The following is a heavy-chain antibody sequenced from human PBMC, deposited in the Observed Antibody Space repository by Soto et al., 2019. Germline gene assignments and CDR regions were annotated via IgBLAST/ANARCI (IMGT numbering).Heavy chain of an antibody. CDR3: KAEYIVSYASVDHPSLHSY. V-gene: IGHV3-43*01. J-gene: IGHJ4*02. D-gene: IGHD6-6*01. CDR1: GFTFDDFT. CDR2: ISWDGTIT. Sequence: GGSLRLSCAASGFTFDDFTMHWVRQVPGKALEWVSLISWDGTITHYADSVAGRFTISRDNSENSLSLQMNNLRTEDSALYFCKAEYIVSYASVDHPSLHSYSGQRTPVT.